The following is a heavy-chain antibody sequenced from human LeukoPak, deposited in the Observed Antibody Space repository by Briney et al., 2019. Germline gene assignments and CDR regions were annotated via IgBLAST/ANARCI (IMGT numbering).Heavy chain of an antibody. J-gene: IGHJ4*02. CDR1: GGTFSSYA. CDR2: IIPIFGTA. CDR3: ARDLYGGTSATFDY. V-gene: IGHV1-69*06. Sequence: SVKVSCKASGGTFSSYAISWVRQAPGQGLEWMGGIIPIFGTANYAQKFQDRVTITADKSTSTAYMELSSLRSEDTAVYYCARDLYGGTSATFDYWGQGTLVTVSS. D-gene: IGHD4-23*01.